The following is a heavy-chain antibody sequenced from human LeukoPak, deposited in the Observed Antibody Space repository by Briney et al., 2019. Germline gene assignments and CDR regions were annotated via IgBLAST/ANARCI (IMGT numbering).Heavy chain of an antibody. CDR2: INSDGTNT. CDR3: ARDRIAAAGTSDNWFDP. V-gene: IGHV3-74*01. J-gene: IGHJ5*02. CDR1: GFTFSNYW. D-gene: IGHD6-13*01. Sequence: GGSLRLSCAASGFTFSNYWMHWVRQAPGKGLVWVSRINSDGTNTSYADSVKGRFTISRDNAKNTLNLQMNSLRAEDTAVYYCARDRIAAAGTSDNWFDPWGQGTLVTVSS.